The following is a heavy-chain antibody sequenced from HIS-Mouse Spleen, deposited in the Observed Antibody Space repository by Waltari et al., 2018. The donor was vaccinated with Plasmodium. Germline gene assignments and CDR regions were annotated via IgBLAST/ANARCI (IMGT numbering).Heavy chain of an antibody. D-gene: IGHD3-16*01. Sequence: QVQLQESGPGLVKPSETLSLTCTVSGGPISSYYWSWIRQPPGKGLEWIGYIYYSGSTNDNPSLKRRVTISVDTSKNQFSLKLSSVTAADTAVYYCARVGRRIWGAFDIWGQGTMVTVSS. CDR1: GGPISSYY. CDR2: IYYSGST. J-gene: IGHJ3*02. CDR3: ARVGRRIWGAFDI. V-gene: IGHV4-59*01.